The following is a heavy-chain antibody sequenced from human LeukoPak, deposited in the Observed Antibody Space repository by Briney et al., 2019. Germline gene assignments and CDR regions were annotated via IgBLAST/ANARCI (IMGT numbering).Heavy chain of an antibody. CDR1: GFTFSSYG. CDR2: ISSSSSTI. Sequence: GGSLRLSCAASGFTFSSYGMNWVRQAPGKGLKWVSYISSSSSTIYYADSVKGRFTISRDNAKNSLYLQMNSLRAEDTAVDYCARNPYGSGSHNFDFWGQGTLVTVSS. J-gene: IGHJ4*02. V-gene: IGHV3-48*01. CDR3: ARNPYGSGSHNFDF. D-gene: IGHD3-10*01.